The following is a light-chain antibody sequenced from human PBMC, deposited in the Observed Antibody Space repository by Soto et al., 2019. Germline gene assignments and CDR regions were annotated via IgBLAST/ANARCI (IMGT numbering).Light chain of an antibody. J-gene: IGKJ5*01. CDR2: DAS. Sequence: KLVSQSPAPLPVSPGGRDTPSCGASQSVSSDFAWYQQKPGQAPWLLIYDASNRATGIPARFSGSGSGTEFTLTINSLQSEDSAVYYCQQHNQWPITFGQGTRLEIK. CDR3: QQHNQWPIT. V-gene: IGKV3D-15*01. CDR1: QSVSSD.